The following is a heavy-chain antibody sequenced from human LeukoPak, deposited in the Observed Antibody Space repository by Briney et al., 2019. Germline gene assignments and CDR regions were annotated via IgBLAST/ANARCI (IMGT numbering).Heavy chain of an antibody. Sequence: ASVKVSCKASGYTFTGYYMHWVRQAPGQGLEWMGRINPNSGGTNYAQKFQGRVTMTRDTSISTAYMELSRLRSDDTAVYYCARALSYCSGGSCYSEDWFDPWGQGTLVTVSS. CDR1: GYTFTGYY. CDR2: INPNSGGT. J-gene: IGHJ5*02. CDR3: ARALSYCSGGSCYSEDWFDP. D-gene: IGHD2-15*01. V-gene: IGHV1-2*06.